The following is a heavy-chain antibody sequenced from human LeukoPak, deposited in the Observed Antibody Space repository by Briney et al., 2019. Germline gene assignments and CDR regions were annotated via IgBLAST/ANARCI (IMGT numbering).Heavy chain of an antibody. V-gene: IGHV3-7*03. D-gene: IGHD5-12*01. J-gene: IGHJ4*02. Sequence: GGSLRPSCAASGFTFSDHWMVWVRQAPGKGLEWVANINEDGATKNYADSVKGRFTIPRDNAKNSLYLQMNSLRAGDTALYYCAKDVDYDYVFDYWGQGTLVTVSS. CDR1: GFTFSDHW. CDR2: INEDGATK. CDR3: AKDVDYDYVFDY.